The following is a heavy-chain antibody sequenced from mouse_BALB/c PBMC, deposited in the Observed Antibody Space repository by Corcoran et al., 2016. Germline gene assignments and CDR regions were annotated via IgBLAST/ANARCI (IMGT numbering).Heavy chain of an antibody. Sequence: EVQLQQSGPELVKPGASVKISCKTSGYTFTEYTMHWVKQSHGKSLEWIGGINPNHGGTSYKQKFKGKATFTVDKSSSTAYMDLRSRTTEESAVYYCAMITYYAMDDWGQGTSVTVSS. CDR3: AMITYYAMDD. CDR1: GYTFTEYT. D-gene: IGHD2-4*01. J-gene: IGHJ4*01. CDR2: INPNHGGT. V-gene: IGHV1-18*01.